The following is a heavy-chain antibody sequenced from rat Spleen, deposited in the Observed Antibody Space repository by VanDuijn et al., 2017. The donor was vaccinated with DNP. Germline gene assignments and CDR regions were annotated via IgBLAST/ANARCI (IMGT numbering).Heavy chain of an antibody. V-gene: IGHV2-1*01. CDR2: IWSGGST. D-gene: IGHD1-1*01. Sequence: QVQLKESGPGLVQPSQTLSLTCTVSGFSLTSNSVHWVRQPPGKGLEWVGAIWSGGSTDYNSALKSRLSISRDTSKSQVFLKMNRQQTEDTSIYFCTRYYSGDYAMDAWGQGTSVTVSS. J-gene: IGHJ4*01. CDR3: TRYYSGDYAMDA. CDR1: GFSLTSNS.